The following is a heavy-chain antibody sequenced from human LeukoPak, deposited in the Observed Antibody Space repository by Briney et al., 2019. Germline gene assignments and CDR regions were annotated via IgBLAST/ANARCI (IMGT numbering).Heavy chain of an antibody. D-gene: IGHD1-26*01. Sequence: SGNVPCKSSGYTFTRYYMHWVRQAPGQGLDGMGCINPNSGGTNYAQKFQGRVTMTRDTSISTAYMELSRLRSDDTAVYYCARDLSGSPGHAFDIWGQGTMVTVS. CDR1: GYTFTRYY. CDR3: ARDLSGSPGHAFDI. J-gene: IGHJ3*02. CDR2: INPNSGGT. V-gene: IGHV1-2*02.